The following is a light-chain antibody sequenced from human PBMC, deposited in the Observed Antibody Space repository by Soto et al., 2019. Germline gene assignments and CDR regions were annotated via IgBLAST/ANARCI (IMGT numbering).Light chain of an antibody. CDR1: QSISSN. CDR3: QQYNNWPLT. J-gene: IGKJ4*01. V-gene: IGKV3-15*01. CDR2: AES. Sequence: EIVMTQSPATLSVSPGERVTLSCRASQSISSNLAWYQQKPGQAPRLLIYAESTRATGIPARFSGSGSGTEFTLTISSLQSEDFAVYSCQQYNNWPLTFGGGTKVDIK.